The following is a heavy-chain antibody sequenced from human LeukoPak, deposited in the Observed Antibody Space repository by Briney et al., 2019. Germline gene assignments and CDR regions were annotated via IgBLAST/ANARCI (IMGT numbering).Heavy chain of an antibody. Sequence: ASVKVSCKASGYTFTDYYMHWVRQAPGHGLEWMGWINPNSGGTNYAQKFQGRVTMTRDTSINTAYTELSRLRSDDTAVYYCVRPPQRIAAAGTYNWFDSWGQGTLVTVSS. J-gene: IGHJ5*01. CDR1: GYTFTDYY. CDR2: INPNSGGT. CDR3: VRPPQRIAAAGTYNWFDS. D-gene: IGHD6-13*01. V-gene: IGHV1-2*02.